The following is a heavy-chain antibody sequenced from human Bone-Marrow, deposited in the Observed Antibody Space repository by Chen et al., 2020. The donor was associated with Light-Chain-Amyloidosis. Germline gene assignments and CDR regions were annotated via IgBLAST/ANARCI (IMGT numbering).Heavy chain of an antibody. D-gene: IGHD2-8*01. CDR2: IIPILGIA. CDR3: ASQKCTNGVCLYY. V-gene: IGHV1-69*04. CDR1: GGTFSSYA. Sequence: QVQLVQSGAEVKKPGSSVKVSCKASGGTFSSYAISWVRQAPGQGLEWMGRIIPILGIANYAQKCQGRVTITADKSTSPAYMELSSLRSEDTAVYYCASQKCTNGVCLYYWGQGTLVTVSS. J-gene: IGHJ4*02.